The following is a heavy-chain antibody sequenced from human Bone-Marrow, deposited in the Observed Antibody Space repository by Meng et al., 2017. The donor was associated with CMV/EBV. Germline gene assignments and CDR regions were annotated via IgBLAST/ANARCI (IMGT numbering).Heavy chain of an antibody. CDR2: INHSGST. CDR1: GGSFSGYY. CDR3: ARVSFGGGWFDP. J-gene: IGHJ5*02. V-gene: IGHV4-34*01. D-gene: IGHD3-16*01. Sequence: LTCAVYGGSFSGYYWSWIRQPQGKGLEWIGEINHSGSTNYNPSLKSRVTISVDTSKNQFSLKLSSVTAADTAVYYCARVSFGGGWFDPWGQGTLVTVSS.